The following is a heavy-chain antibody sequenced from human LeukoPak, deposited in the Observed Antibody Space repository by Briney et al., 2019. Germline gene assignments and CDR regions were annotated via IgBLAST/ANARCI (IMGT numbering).Heavy chain of an antibody. J-gene: IGHJ4*02. CDR2: ISFDGFYQ. V-gene: IGHV3-30*04. Sequence: GGSLRLSYAASGFTFSSYAMSWVRQAPGKGLEWVAVISFDGFYQDYADPVKGRFTISRDNSKNTLYLQMNSLGPEDTAVYYCARDARCSSISCKGYFDYWVQGTQVTVSS. CDR1: GFTFSSYA. D-gene: IGHD2-2*01. CDR3: ARDARCSSISCKGYFDY.